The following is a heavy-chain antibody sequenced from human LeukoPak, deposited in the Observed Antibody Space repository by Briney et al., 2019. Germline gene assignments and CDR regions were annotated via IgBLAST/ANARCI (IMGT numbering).Heavy chain of an antibody. Sequence: GASVKVSCKASGYTFTSYAVNGVRQAPGQGREWMGCINTNTWNPTYAQGFTGRFVVSLDTSLSTAYLQISSLKAQDTALYYCARDYSNYDWFDTWGQGNLVTVSS. V-gene: IGHV7-4-1*02. CDR1: GYTFTSYA. CDR3: ARDYSNYDWFDT. D-gene: IGHD4-11*01. CDR2: INTNTWNP. J-gene: IGHJ5*02.